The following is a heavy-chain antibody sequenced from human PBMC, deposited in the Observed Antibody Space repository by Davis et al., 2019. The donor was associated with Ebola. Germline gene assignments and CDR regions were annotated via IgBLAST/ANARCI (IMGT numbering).Heavy chain of an antibody. Sequence: GGSLRLSCAASGFSFSSYSMNWVRQAPGKGLEWVSVIYRDGRTYYADSMKGRFTISRDNSKNTVYLQTNSLRSEDTAVYYCARETGDGGGMDVWGKGTTVTVSS. CDR1: GFSFSSYS. J-gene: IGHJ6*04. D-gene: IGHD7-27*01. CDR2: IYRDGRT. CDR3: ARETGDGGGMDV. V-gene: IGHV3-53*05.